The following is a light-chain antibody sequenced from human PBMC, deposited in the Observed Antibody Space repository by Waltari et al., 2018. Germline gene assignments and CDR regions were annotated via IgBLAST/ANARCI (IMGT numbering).Light chain of an antibody. V-gene: IGKV1-5*03. CDR3: QQYKSYSQTS. Sequence: DIQMTQSPYTLSASVGDRVTLTCRASQSISSWLAWYQQKPGKAPKLLIYKASNLESGVPSRFSGSESGTEFTLTISSLQPDDFATYYCQQYKSYSQTSFGQGTKLEIK. CDR1: QSISSW. J-gene: IGKJ2*03. CDR2: KAS.